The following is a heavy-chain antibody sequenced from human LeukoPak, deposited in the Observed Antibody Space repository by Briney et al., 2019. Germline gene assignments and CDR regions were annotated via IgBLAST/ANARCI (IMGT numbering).Heavy chain of an antibody. J-gene: IGHJ6*04. V-gene: IGHV1-69*06. CDR3: ARDVVSSSSWYYYYYGTDV. CDR1: GGTFSSYA. Sequence: GASVKVSCKASGGTFSSYAISWVRQAPGQGLEWMGGIIPIFGTANYAQKFQGRVTITADKSTSTAYMELSSLRSEDTAVYYCARDVVSSSSWYYYYYGTDVWGKGTTVTVSS. CDR2: IIPIFGTA. D-gene: IGHD6-13*01.